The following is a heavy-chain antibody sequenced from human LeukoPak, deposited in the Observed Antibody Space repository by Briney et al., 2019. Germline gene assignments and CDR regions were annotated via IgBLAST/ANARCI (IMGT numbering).Heavy chain of an antibody. CDR1: GGSISSYY. J-gene: IGHJ4*02. V-gene: IGHV4-4*09. CDR3: ARHGLEPELPYFDY. Sequence: PSETLSLTCTVSGGSISSYYWSWIRQPPGKGLEWIGYIYTSGSTNYNPSLKSRVTISVDTSKNQFSLKLSSVTAADTAVYYCARHGLEPELPYFDYWGQGTLVTVSS. CDR2: IYTSGST. D-gene: IGHD1-7*01.